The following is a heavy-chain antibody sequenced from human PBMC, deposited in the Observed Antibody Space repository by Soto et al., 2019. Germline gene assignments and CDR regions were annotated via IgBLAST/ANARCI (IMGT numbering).Heavy chain of an antibody. CDR1: GGSFSGYY. Sequence: QVQLQQWGAGLLKPSETLSLTCAVYGGSFSGYYWSWIRQPPGKGLEWIGEINHSGGTNYNPSLKSRVTISVDTSKNQFSLKLSSVTAADTAVYYCARGRRVVRVFDAFDIWGQGTMVTVSS. CDR2: INHSGGT. D-gene: IGHD3-10*01. V-gene: IGHV4-34*01. J-gene: IGHJ3*02. CDR3: ARGRRVVRVFDAFDI.